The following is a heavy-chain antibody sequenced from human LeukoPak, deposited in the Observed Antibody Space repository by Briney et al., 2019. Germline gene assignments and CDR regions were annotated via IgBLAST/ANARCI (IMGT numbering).Heavy chain of an antibody. CDR1: GGSISSYY. V-gene: IGHV4-59*01. J-gene: IGHJ6*02. CDR2: IYYSGST. CDR3: ARGGTANYYYGMDV. Sequence: SETLSLTCTVSGGSISSYYWSWIRQPPGKGLEWIGYIYYSGSTNYNPSLKSRVTISVDTSKNQFSLKLSSVTAADTAVCYCARGGTANYYYGMDVWGQGTTVTVSS. D-gene: IGHD1-7*01.